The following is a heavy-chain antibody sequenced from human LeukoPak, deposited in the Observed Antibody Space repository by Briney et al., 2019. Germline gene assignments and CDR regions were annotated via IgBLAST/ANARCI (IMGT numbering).Heavy chain of an antibody. J-gene: IGHJ4*02. V-gene: IGHV3-21*01. CDR2: ISSSSSYI. CDR3: ARDQYSSGWDRFDY. D-gene: IGHD6-19*01. CDR1: GFTFSSYS. Sequence: GGSLRLSCAASGFTFSSYSVNWVRQAPGKGLEWVSSISSSSSYIYYADSVKGRFTISRDNAKNSLYLQMNSLRAEDTAVYYCARDQYSSGWDRFDYWGQGTLVTVSS.